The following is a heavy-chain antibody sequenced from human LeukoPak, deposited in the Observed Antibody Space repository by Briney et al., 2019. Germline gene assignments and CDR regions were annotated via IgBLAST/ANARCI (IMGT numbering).Heavy chain of an antibody. D-gene: IGHD6-13*01. CDR1: GFTFDDYA. V-gene: IGHV3-9*03. J-gene: IGHJ4*02. CDR2: ISWNSGSI. CDR3: AKGQSSSWYLIIDY. Sequence: GGSLRLSCAASGFTFDDYAMHWVRQAPGKGLEWVSGISWNSGSIGYADSVKGRFTISRDNAKNSLYLQMNSLRAEDMALYYCAKGQSSSWYLIIDYWGQGTLATVSS.